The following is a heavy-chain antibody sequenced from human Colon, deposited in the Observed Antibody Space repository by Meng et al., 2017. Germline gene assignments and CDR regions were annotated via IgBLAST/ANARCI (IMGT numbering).Heavy chain of an antibody. Sequence: SETLSLTCIVSGDSISGFYWNWIRQSPGKGLEWIGFVLSGGSINYNPSLKSRVTISIDLSKSQFSLKLTSMTAADTAVYYCARVTDLGGARRFDYWGPGNLVT. D-gene: IGHD4/OR15-4a*01. J-gene: IGHJ4*02. V-gene: IGHV4-59*01. CDR2: VLSGGSI. CDR1: GDSISGFY. CDR3: ARVTDLGGARRFDY.